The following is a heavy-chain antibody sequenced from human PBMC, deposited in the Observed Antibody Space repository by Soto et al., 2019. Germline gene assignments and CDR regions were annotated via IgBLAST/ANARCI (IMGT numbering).Heavy chain of an antibody. Sequence: EVQLLESGGGLVQPGGSLRLSCAASGVTFSSYAMSWVRQAPGKGREWVSAISGRGGSTDYADSVKGRFTISRDNSKNTLYLQMNSLRAEDTAVYSCAKEGYYGSGSYYHYMDVWGRGATVSVSS. CDR3: AKEGYYGSGSYYHYMDV. CDR1: GVTFSSYA. D-gene: IGHD3-10*01. V-gene: IGHV3-23*01. CDR2: ISGRGGST. J-gene: IGHJ6*03.